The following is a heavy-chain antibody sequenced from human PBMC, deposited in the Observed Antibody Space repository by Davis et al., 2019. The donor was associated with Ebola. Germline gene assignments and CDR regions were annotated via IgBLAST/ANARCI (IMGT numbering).Heavy chain of an antibody. V-gene: IGHV3-23*01. D-gene: IGHD2-21*02. CDR3: AKLSIVVVTPIDY. J-gene: IGHJ4*02. CDR2: VTASGGHT. Sequence: GGSLRLSCATSGFTFTHYAMTWYRQAPGQGLQWVASVTASGGHTFYVDSVKGRFTISRDISRSTLYLQMNGLRAEDTAVYYCAKLSIVVVTPIDYWGQGTLVTVSS. CDR1: GFTFTHYA.